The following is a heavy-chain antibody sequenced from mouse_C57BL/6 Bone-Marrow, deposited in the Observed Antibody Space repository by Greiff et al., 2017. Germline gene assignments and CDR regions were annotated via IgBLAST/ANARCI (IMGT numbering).Heavy chain of an antibody. CDR1: GYTFTSYG. J-gene: IGHJ3*01. Sequence: QVQLQQSGAELARPGASVKLSCKASGYTFTSYGISWVKQRTGQGLEWIGKIYPRSGNTYYNEKFKGKATLTADKSSSTAYMELRSLTSEDSAVYFCARGYSQGAWFAYWGQGTLVTVSA. D-gene: IGHD2-12*01. V-gene: IGHV1-81*01. CDR2: IYPRSGNT. CDR3: ARGYSQGAWFAY.